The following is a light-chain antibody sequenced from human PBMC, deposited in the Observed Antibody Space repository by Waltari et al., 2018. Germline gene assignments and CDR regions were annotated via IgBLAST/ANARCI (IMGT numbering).Light chain of an antibody. J-gene: IGKJ2*01. CDR1: QSVNSNY. CDR2: ASS. CDR3: QQDESSPYI. V-gene: IGKV3-20*01. Sequence: EFVLTQSPGTLSLSPGERASLSCRASQSVNSNYIAWYQPKPGQAPRLLFYASSSRATGIPDRFSGSGSGTDFTLTITRLEAEDSAVYYCQQDESSPYIFGQGTKLEI.